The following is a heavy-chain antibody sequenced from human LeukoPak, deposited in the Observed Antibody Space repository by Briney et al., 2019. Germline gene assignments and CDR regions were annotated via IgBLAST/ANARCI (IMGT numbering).Heavy chain of an antibody. J-gene: IGHJ4*02. D-gene: IGHD1-26*01. Sequence: SETPSLTCAVYGGSFSGYYWSWIRQPPGKGLEWIGEINHSGSTSYNPSLKSRVTISVDTSKNQFSLELSSVTAADTAVYYCARLIVGATDFDYWGQGTLVTVSS. CDR3: ARLIVGATDFDY. CDR1: GGSFSGYY. CDR2: INHSGST. V-gene: IGHV4-34*01.